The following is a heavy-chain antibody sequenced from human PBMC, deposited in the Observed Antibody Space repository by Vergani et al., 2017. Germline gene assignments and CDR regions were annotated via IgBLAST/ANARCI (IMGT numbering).Heavy chain of an antibody. J-gene: IGHJ5*02. D-gene: IGHD3-9*01. Sequence: QVQLVQSGSELKKPGASVKVSCKASGYTFTSYAMNWVRQAPGQGLEWMGWINTNTGNPTYAQGFTGRFVFSLDTSVSTAYLQVSSLKAEDTAVYYCARGNGPLNEKGYDMLTGFPSSGWFGPWGQGTLVTVSS. V-gene: IGHV7-4-1*02. CDR1: GYTFTSYA. CDR2: INTNTGNP. CDR3: ARGNGPLNEKGYDMLTGFPSSGWFGP.